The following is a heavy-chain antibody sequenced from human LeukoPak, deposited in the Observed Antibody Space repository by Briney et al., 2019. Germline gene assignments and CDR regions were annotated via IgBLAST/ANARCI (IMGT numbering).Heavy chain of an antibody. J-gene: IGHJ4*02. D-gene: IGHD1-26*01. CDR1: GFTFNTYT. CDR2: ISGGGGST. CDR3: AKGGKWDVTPFDY. V-gene: IGHV3-23*01. Sequence: GGSLRLSCAASGFTFNTYTMNWVRQAPGKGLEWVSTISGGGGSTYYADSVKGRFTISRDNSKNTLYLQVNSLRAEDTAVYYCAKGGKWDVTPFDYWGQGTLVTVSS.